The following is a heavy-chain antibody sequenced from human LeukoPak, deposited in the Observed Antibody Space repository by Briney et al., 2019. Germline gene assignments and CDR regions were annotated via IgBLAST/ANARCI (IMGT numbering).Heavy chain of an antibody. J-gene: IGHJ4*02. CDR3: ASRTGIAAAGTMFDY. V-gene: IGHV4-34*01. Sequence: SETLSLTCVVYGGSFSGYYWSWIRQPPGKGLEWIGEINHSGSTNYNPSLRSRATISVDTSKNQFSLKLSSVTAADTAVYYCASRTGIAAAGTMFDYWGQGTLVTVSS. CDR1: GGSFSGYY. CDR2: INHSGST. D-gene: IGHD6-13*01.